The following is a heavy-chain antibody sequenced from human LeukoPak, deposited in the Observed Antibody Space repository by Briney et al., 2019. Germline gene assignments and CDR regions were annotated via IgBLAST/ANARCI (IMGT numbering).Heavy chain of an antibody. Sequence: GGSLRLSCAVSGFPFSIYEMNWVRQAPGKGLEGVSNIGSSGTTIYYADSVKGRFSISRDNAKSSLYLQMNSLRVEDTAVYYCALLAVASDFDYWGQGALVTGSS. CDR2: IGSSGTTI. V-gene: IGHV3-48*03. D-gene: IGHD6-19*01. J-gene: IGHJ4*02. CDR1: GFPFSIYE. CDR3: ALLAVASDFDY.